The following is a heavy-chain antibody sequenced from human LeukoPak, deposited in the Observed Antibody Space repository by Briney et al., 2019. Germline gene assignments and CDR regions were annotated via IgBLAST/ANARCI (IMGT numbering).Heavy chain of an antibody. CDR3: ARDRGYYDSSDYQPKPIDY. J-gene: IGHJ4*02. CDR1: GFTFSSYG. Sequence: GGSLRLSCAASGFTFSSYGMHWVRQAPGKGLEWVAVIWYDGSNKYYADSVKGRFTISRDNSKNTLYLQMNSLRAEDTAVYYCARDRGYYDSSDYQPKPIDYWGQGTLVTVSS. D-gene: IGHD3-22*01. CDR2: IWYDGSNK. V-gene: IGHV3-33*01.